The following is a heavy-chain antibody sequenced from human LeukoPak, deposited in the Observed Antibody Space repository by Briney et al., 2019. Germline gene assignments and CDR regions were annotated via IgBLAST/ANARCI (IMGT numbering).Heavy chain of an antibody. V-gene: IGHV3-7*03. Sequence: GGSLRLSCAASGFTFSSYWMNWVRQAPGKGLEWVASINQDGSEKYYLDSVKGRFTISRDNAKNSLYLQMNSLRAEDTALYYCARGLHSFYWGQGTLVTVSS. CDR3: ARGLHSFY. CDR1: GFTFSSYW. D-gene: IGHD2-15*01. CDR2: INQDGSEK. J-gene: IGHJ4*02.